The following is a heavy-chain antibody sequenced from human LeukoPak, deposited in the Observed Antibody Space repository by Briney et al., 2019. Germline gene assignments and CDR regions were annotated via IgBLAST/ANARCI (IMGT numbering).Heavy chain of an antibody. V-gene: IGHV3-21*01. D-gene: IGHD3/OR15-3a*01. J-gene: IGHJ4*02. CDR1: GFTFISYN. CDR2: ISSSSTYI. CDR3: AKLDVLPYFDS. Sequence: GGAPLLFCAASGFTFISYNLNWGRQGPGEGVVGVSFISSSSTYIYYADSLKGRFTISRDNAKRSLYLQMNSLRVEDTAVYYCAKLDVLPYFDSWGQGTLVTVSS.